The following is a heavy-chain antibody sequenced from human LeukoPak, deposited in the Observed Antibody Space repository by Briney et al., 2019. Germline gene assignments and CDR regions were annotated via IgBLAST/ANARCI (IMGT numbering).Heavy chain of an antibody. D-gene: IGHD6-13*01. V-gene: IGHV6-1*01. CDR3: ARASLAIAAAGPYYFDY. CDR1: GDSVSSNSAA. J-gene: IGHJ4*02. Sequence: SQTLSLTCAISGDSVSSNSAAWNGIRQSPSRGLEWLGRTYYRSKWYNDYAVSVKSRITINPDTSKNQFSLQLNSVTPEDTAVYYCARASLAIAAAGPYYFDYWGQGTLVTVSS. CDR2: TYYRSKWYN.